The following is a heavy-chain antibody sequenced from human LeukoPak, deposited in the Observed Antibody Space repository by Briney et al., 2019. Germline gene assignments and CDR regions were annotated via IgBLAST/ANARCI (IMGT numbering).Heavy chain of an antibody. V-gene: IGHV3-23*01. CDR2: ISNNGGYT. Sequence: GGSLRLSCAASGFTFSSSAMSWVRQAPGKGLEWVSVISNNGGYTYYADSVQGRFTISRDNSKSTLCLQMNSLRAEDTAVYYCAKDPPSSGTTFDYWGQGTLVTVSS. CDR1: GFTFSSSA. D-gene: IGHD2/OR15-2a*01. J-gene: IGHJ4*02. CDR3: AKDPPSSGTTFDY.